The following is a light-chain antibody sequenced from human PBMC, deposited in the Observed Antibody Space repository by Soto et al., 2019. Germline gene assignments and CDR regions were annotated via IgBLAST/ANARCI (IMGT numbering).Light chain of an antibody. J-gene: IGKJ1*01. V-gene: IGKV3-20*01. CDR2: GAF. CDR1: QSVSNSF. Sequence: EIVLTQSPCSLSLSPGDGATLSCRASQSVSNSFFAWYQQKPGQPPRLLIYGAFRRATAVPNRFSGSGSGIDFTPSISRLEPEDIAVYYCQQYESSVTFGQGTKVEIK. CDR3: QQYESSVT.